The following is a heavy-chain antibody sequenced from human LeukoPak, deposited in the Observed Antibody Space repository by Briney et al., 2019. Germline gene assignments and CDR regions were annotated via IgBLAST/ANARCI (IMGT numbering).Heavy chain of an antibody. V-gene: IGHV4-39*01. Sequence: PSETLSLTCTVSGGSITSGVYYWAWIRQPPGKGLEWIGSGYHRGNTYYNLSLKSRVTISVDTSKDQFSLKLRSVTAADATVYYCARQTTAYDSGWHFDYWGQGTLVTVSS. D-gene: IGHD6-19*01. CDR3: ARQTTAYDSGWHFDY. CDR1: GGSITSGVYY. J-gene: IGHJ4*02. CDR2: GYHRGNT.